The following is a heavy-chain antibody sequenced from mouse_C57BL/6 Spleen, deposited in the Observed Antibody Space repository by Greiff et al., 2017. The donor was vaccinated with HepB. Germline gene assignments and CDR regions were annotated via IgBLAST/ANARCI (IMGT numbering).Heavy chain of an antibody. CDR2: IDPNSGGT. CDR3: ATDYSNYSWFAY. D-gene: IGHD2-5*01. Sequence: VQLQQPGAELVKPGASVKLSCKASGYTFTSYWMHWVKQRPGRGLEWIGRIDPNSGGTKYNEKFKSKATLTVDKPSSTAYMKLRSLTSEDSAVYYCATDYSNYSWFAYWGQGTLVAVSA. V-gene: IGHV1-72*01. J-gene: IGHJ3*01. CDR1: GYTFTSYW.